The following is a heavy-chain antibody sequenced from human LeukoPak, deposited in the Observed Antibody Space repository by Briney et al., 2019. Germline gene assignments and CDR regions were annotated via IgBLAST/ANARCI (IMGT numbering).Heavy chain of an antibody. CDR1: GFTFSSYW. Sequence: GGSLRLSCAASGFTFSSYWMRWVRQAPGKGLEWVANIKQDGSEKYYVDSVKGRFTISRDNAKNSLYLQMNSLRAEDTAVYYCARDAYYYDSRGNFDYWGQGTLVTVSS. CDR3: ARDAYYYDSRGNFDY. V-gene: IGHV3-7*01. CDR2: IKQDGSEK. J-gene: IGHJ4*02. D-gene: IGHD3-22*01.